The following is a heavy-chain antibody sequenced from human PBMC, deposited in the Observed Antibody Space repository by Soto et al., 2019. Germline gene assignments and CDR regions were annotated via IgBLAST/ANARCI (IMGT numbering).Heavy chain of an antibody. D-gene: IGHD2-2*01. Sequence: QITLKESGPTLVKPTQTLTLTCTVSGFSLSSDGVGVAWIRQPPGKALEWLALIYWDDDKRYSPSLKTRLTISNDTSKNQVVLTMTNMDPVDTATYYCAHAYGGTSWPNDAFDVWGQGTVVTVSS. V-gene: IGHV2-5*02. CDR3: AHAYGGTSWPNDAFDV. CDR1: GFSLSSDGVG. CDR2: IYWDDDK. J-gene: IGHJ3*01.